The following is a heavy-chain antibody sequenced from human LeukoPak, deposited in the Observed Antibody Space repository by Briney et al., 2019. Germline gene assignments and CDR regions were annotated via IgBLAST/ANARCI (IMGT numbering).Heavy chain of an antibody. Sequence: GESLRISCKGSGYTFTNYWIGWVRQMPGKGLEWMGVIYPGDSGTRYSPSFQGQVTISADKSITTAYLQWSSLKASDTAIYYCARAAYSSSWDLDYWGQGSLVTVSS. CDR3: ARAAYSSSWDLDY. CDR2: IYPGDSGT. D-gene: IGHD6-13*01. V-gene: IGHV5-51*01. J-gene: IGHJ4*02. CDR1: GYTFTNYW.